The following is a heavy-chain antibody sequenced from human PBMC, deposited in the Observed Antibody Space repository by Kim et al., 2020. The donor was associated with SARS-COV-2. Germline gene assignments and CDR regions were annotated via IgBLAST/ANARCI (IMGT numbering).Heavy chain of an antibody. CDR3: AKNVWEDVWSGPLDY. V-gene: IGHV3-23*01. Sequence: GGSLRLSCAASGFTFSSYAMSWVRQAPGKGLEWVSAISGSGGSTYYADSVKGRFTISRDNSKNTLYLQMNSLRAEDTAVYYCAKNVWEDVWSGPLDYWGQGTLVTVSS. J-gene: IGHJ4*02. D-gene: IGHD3-3*01. CDR2: ISGSGGST. CDR1: GFTFSSYA.